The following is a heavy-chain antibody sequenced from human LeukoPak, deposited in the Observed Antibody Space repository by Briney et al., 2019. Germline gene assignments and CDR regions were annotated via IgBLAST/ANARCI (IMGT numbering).Heavy chain of an antibody. CDR2: IYHSGST. D-gene: IGHD3-10*01. J-gene: IGHJ4*02. V-gene: IGHV4-30-2*01. CDR1: GGSISSGGYS. CDR3: AGSGSYRFFDY. Sequence: SETLSLTCTVSGGSISSGGYSWSWIRQPPGKGLEWIGYIYHSGSTYYNPSLKSRVTISVDRSKNQFSLKLSSVTAADTAAYYCAGSGSYRFFDYWGQGTLVTVSS.